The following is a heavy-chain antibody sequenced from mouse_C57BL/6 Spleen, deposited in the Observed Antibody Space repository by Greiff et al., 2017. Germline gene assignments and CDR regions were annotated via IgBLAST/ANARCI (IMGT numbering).Heavy chain of an antibody. V-gene: IGHV1-26*01. Sequence: EVQLQQSGPELVKPGASVKISCKASGYTFTDYYMNWVKQSHGKSLEWIGDINPNNGGTSYNQKFKGKATLTVDKSSSTAYMELRSLTSEDSAVYYCARRATVGVSDYWGQGTTLTVSS. CDR1: GYTFTDYY. D-gene: IGHD1-1*01. CDR2: INPNNGGT. CDR3: ARRATVGVSDY. J-gene: IGHJ2*01.